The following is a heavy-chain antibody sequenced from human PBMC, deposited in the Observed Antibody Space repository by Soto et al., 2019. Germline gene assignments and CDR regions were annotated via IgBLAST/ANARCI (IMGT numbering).Heavy chain of an antibody. J-gene: IGHJ5*01. D-gene: IGHD6-13*01. V-gene: IGHV3-23*01. CDR3: AKLAHDRPYSSTCFDF. CDR1: GFTFSSYA. CDR2: LSGSGLST. Sequence: EVQLLESGGGLVQPGGSLRLSCAASGFTFSSYAMSWVRQAPGKGLEWVSTLSGSGLSTYSADSVKGRFTVSRDNSQNTLYLQMNSLRPEDTAAYYCAKLAHDRPYSSTCFDFWGQGTLVTVSS.